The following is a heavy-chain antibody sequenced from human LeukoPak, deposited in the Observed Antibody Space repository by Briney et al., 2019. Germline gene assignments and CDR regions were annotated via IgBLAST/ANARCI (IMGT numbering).Heavy chain of an antibody. CDR3: ARDLAYSRLDY. CDR2: INPDGNKK. Sequence: GGSLRLSCAASGFTFSYYTMHWARQAPGKGLEWVASINPDGNKKYSADSVKGRFTISRDNAENSLYLQMNSLRVEDTAFYYCARDLAYSRLDYWGQGMLVTVSS. D-gene: IGHD5-18*01. CDR1: GFTFSYYT. J-gene: IGHJ4*02. V-gene: IGHV3-7*01.